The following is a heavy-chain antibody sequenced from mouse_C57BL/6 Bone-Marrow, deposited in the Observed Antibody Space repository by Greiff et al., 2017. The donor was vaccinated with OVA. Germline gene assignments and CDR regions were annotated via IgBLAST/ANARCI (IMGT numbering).Heavy chain of an antibody. Sequence: QVQLKESGAELARPGASVKLSCKASGYTFTSYGISWVKQRTGQGLEWIGEIYPRSGNTYYNEKFKGKATLTADKSSSTAYMELRSLTSEDSAVYFCATGYYGPWYFDVWGTGTTVTVSS. CDR2: IYPRSGNT. J-gene: IGHJ1*03. CDR1: GYTFTSYG. CDR3: ATGYYGPWYFDV. D-gene: IGHD1-1*01. V-gene: IGHV1-81*01.